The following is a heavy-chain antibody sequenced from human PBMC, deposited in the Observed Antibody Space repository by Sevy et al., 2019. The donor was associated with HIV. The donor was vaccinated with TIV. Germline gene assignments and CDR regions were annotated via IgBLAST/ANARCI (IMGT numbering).Heavy chain of an antibody. CDR3: ARGGATMVRGVIMYY. J-gene: IGHJ4*02. V-gene: IGHV3-21*01. Sequence: GGSLRLSCAASGFTFSSYSMNWVRQAPGKGLEWVSSISSSSSYKYYADSLKGRFTISRDNAKNSLYLQMNSLRAEDTAVYYCARGGATMVRGVIMYYWGQGTLVTVSS. D-gene: IGHD3-10*01. CDR1: GFTFSSYS. CDR2: ISSSSSYK.